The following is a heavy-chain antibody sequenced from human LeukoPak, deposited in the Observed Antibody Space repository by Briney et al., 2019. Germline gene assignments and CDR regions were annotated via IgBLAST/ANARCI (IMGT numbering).Heavy chain of an antibody. D-gene: IGHD6-25*01. V-gene: IGHV3-30*18. CDR2: ISYDGSNK. CDR1: GFTFCSYE. CDR3: AKSFGYPGIAFDI. J-gene: IGHJ3*02. Sequence: PGGSLRLSCAASGFTFCSYEMNCVRQAPGKGVEGVAVISYDGSNKYYADSVKGRFTISRDHSKNTLYLQMNSLRAEDTAVYYCAKSFGYPGIAFDIWGQRTMVTVSS.